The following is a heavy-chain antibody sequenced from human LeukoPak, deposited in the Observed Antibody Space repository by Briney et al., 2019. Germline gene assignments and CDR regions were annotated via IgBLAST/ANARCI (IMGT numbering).Heavy chain of an antibody. CDR3: ARRAVSGSYYFDY. Sequence: PGGSLRLSCAASGFPFSSYGMHWVRQAPGKGLEWVAFIRYDGSNKYYADSVKGRFTISRDNSKNTLYLQMNSLRAEDTAVYYCARRAVSGSYYFDYWGQGTLVTVSS. CDR2: IRYDGSNK. D-gene: IGHD1-26*01. V-gene: IGHV3-30*02. CDR1: GFPFSSYG. J-gene: IGHJ4*02.